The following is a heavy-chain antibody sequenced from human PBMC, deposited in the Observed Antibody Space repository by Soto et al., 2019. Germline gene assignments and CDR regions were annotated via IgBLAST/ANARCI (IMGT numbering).Heavy chain of an antibody. J-gene: IGHJ3*01. V-gene: IGHV1-46*01. CDR2: VDPSRGSA. CDR3: ARPLIGNTVDL. Sequence: QAQLLQSGAEVKKPGASVKVSCKASGYTFINYFIHWVRQAPGQRLEWIGIVDPSRGSADYALKFQGRVTMTTDVSTRTVFMDLSSLRSEDTAVYYCARPLIGNTVDLWGQGTTVIVSS. D-gene: IGHD1-7*01. CDR1: GYTFINYF.